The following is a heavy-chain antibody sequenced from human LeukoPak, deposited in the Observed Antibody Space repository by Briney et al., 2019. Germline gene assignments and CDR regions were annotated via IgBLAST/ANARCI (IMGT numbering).Heavy chain of an antibody. D-gene: IGHD2-15*01. Sequence: PSETLSLTCAVYGGSFSGYYWSWIRQPPGKGLEWIGEINHSGSTNYNPSLKSRVTISVDTSKNQFSLKLSSVTAADTAVYYCAVGYCSGGSCYPLVAFDIWGQGTMVTVSS. CDR1: GGSFSGYY. CDR3: AVGYCSGGSCYPLVAFDI. J-gene: IGHJ3*02. V-gene: IGHV4-34*01. CDR2: INHSGST.